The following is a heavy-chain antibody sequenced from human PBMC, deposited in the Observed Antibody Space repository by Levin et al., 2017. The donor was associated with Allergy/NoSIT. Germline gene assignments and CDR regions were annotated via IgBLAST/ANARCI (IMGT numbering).Heavy chain of an antibody. Sequence: AASVKVSCKASGYTFKNYGISWVRQAPGQGLEWMGWISTHNGNTNYAQSFQGRVTMTTDTSTSTADMELRSPISDDTAVYYCARFVVTPVSYFYMDVWGKGTTVTVSS. CDR3: ARFVVTPVSYFYMDV. J-gene: IGHJ6*03. D-gene: IGHD2-2*01. V-gene: IGHV1-18*01. CDR2: ISTHNGNT. CDR1: GYTFKNYG.